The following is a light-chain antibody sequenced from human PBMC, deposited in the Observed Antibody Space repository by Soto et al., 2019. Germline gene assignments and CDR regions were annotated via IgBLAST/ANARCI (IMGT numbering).Light chain of an antibody. Sequence: DIQMTQSPSTLSASVGDRVTITCRASHSISDWLAWFQQKPGKAPKLLIYKASTLEIGVPSRFNGSASGTEFTLTISSLQPDDFATYYCQQHSDYPLTFGGGTKV. CDR2: KAS. CDR3: QQHSDYPLT. V-gene: IGKV1-5*03. J-gene: IGKJ4*01. CDR1: HSISDW.